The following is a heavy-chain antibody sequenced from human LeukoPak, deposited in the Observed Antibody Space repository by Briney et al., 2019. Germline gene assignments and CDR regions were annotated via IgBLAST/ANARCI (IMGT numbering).Heavy chain of an antibody. V-gene: IGHV1-2*02. CDR1: GYTFTGYY. J-gene: IGHJ4*02. CDR2: INPNNGGT. CDR3: ARGYSSPVPNFDY. D-gene: IGHD6-13*01. Sequence: ASVKVSCKASGYTFTGYYMHWVRQAPGQGLEWMGWINPNNGGTSYAQKFQGRVTMTRDTSITSAYMELPSLTSDDTAVYYCARGYSSPVPNFDYWGQGTLVTVSA.